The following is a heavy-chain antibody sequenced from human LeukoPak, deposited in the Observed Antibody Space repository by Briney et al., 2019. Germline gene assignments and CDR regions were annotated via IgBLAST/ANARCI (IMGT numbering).Heavy chain of an antibody. Sequence: PSQTLSLTCAVSGDSISRGGYSWSWIRQPPGKGLEWIGYIYYSGSTYYNPSLKSRLTISVDTSKNQFSLKLSSVTAADTAVYYCARDSVYSGSSLDYWGQGALVTVSS. CDR3: ARDSVYSGSSLDY. D-gene: IGHD1-26*01. J-gene: IGHJ4*02. CDR2: IYYSGST. CDR1: GDSISRGGYS. V-gene: IGHV4-30-4*07.